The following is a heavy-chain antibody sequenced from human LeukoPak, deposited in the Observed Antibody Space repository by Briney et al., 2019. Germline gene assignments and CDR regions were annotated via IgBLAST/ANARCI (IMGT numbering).Heavy chain of an antibody. CDR3: ARDLYQWLPSTRPRDYYYYMDV. J-gene: IGHJ6*03. D-gene: IGHD6-19*01. Sequence: ASVTVSFTSSGYTFTFYYIHWVRQAPGQGLEYMGWINPNSGGTNYAQKFQGRVTMTRDTSISTAYMELSRLRSDDTAVYYCARDLYQWLPSTRPRDYYYYMDVWGEGTTVTVSS. V-gene: IGHV1-2*02. CDR1: GYTFTFYY. CDR2: INPNSGGT.